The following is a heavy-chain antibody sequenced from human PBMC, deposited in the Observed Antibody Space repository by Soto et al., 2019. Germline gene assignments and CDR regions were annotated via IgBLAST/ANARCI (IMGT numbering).Heavy chain of an antibody. CDR1: GFSLTSGVG. D-gene: IGHD4-17*01. CDR3: AHSRAPASTLVTTGFDY. J-gene: IGHJ4*02. Sequence: QITLKESGPTLVKPTQTLTLTCTFSGFSLTSGVGVGWIRQPPGKAPEWLALTYWGDDKRYSPSLRSRLTITKDTSRNQVILTMTNMDPVDTATYYCAHSRAPASTLVTTGFDYWGQGILVTVSS. CDR2: TYWGDDK. V-gene: IGHV2-5*02.